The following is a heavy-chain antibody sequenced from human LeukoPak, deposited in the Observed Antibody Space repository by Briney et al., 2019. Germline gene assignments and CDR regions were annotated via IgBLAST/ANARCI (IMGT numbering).Heavy chain of an antibody. CDR3: ARDLSYLGVVATEPWFDP. D-gene: IGHD5-12*01. Sequence: ASVKVSCKASGYTFTSYYMHWVRQAPGQGLEWMGIINPSGGSTSYAQKFQGRVTMTRDTSTSTVYMELSSLRSEDTAVYYCARDLSYLGVVATEPWFDPWGQGTLVTVSS. J-gene: IGHJ5*02. CDR1: GYTFTSYY. CDR2: INPSGGST. V-gene: IGHV1-46*01.